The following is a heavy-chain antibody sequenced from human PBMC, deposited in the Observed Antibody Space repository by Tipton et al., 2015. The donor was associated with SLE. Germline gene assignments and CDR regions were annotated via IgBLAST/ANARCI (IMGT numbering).Heavy chain of an antibody. CDR2: ISWDGGST. J-gene: IGHJ3*02. CDR1: GFTFSSYA. V-gene: IGHV3-23*01. D-gene: IGHD1-26*01. Sequence: SLRLSCAASGFTFSSYAMSWVRQAPGKGLEWVSLISWDGGSTYYADSVKGRFTISRDNAKNSLYLQMNSLRAEDTAVYYCARDSGSSGDFAFDIWGQGTMVTVSS. CDR3: ARDSGSSGDFAFDI.